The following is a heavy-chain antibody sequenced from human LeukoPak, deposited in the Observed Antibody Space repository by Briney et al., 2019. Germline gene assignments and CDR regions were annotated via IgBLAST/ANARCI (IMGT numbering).Heavy chain of an antibody. V-gene: IGHV4-34*01. J-gene: IGHJ4*02. CDR3: ARLTVTTKADY. Sequence: SETLSLTCAVYGGSFSGYYWSWIRQPPGEGLEWIGEINHSGSTNYNPSLKSRVTISVDTSKNQFSLKLSSVTAADTAAYYCARLTVTTKADYWGQGTLVTVSS. CDR1: GGSFSGYY. D-gene: IGHD4-17*01. CDR2: INHSGST.